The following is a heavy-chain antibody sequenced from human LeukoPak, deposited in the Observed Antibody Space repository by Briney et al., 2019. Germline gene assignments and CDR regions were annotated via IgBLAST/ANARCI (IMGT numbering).Heavy chain of an antibody. CDR3: ARDWPELGYCSSTSCSYYYYMDV. V-gene: IGHV4-59*01. J-gene: IGHJ6*03. CDR2: IYYSGST. Sequence: SEPLSLTCTVSGGSISSYYWSWIRQPPGKGLEWIGYIYYSGSTNYNPSLKSRVTISVDTSKNQFSLKLSSVTAADTAVYYCARDWPELGYCSSTSCSYYYYMDVWGKGTTVTVSS. D-gene: IGHD2-2*01. CDR1: GGSISSYY.